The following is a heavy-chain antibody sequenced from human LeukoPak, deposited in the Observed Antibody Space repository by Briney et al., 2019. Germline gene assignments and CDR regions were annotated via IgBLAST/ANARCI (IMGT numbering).Heavy chain of an antibody. Sequence: PGGSLGLSCAASGLTFSSYAMSWVRQAPGKGLEWVSAISGSGGSTYYADSVKGRFTISRDNSKNTLYLQMNSLRAEDTAVYYCAKDGDSRVRYYYYYYMDVWGKGTTVTVSS. CDR1: GLTFSSYA. CDR3: AKDGDSRVRYYYYYYMDV. D-gene: IGHD3-22*01. CDR2: ISGSGGST. J-gene: IGHJ6*03. V-gene: IGHV3-23*01.